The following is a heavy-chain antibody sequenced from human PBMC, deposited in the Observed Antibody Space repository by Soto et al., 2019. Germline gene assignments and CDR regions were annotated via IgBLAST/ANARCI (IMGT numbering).Heavy chain of an antibody. V-gene: IGHV3-23*01. Sequence: EVQLLESGGGLVQPGGSLRLSCAASGFTFSSYAMSWVRQAPGKGLEWVSAISCSGGNTYYADSVKGRFTISRDNSKNPLYLQMNSLRAEDTAVYYCAKDNRIAVAGMFDCWGQGTLVTVSS. J-gene: IGHJ4*02. CDR2: ISCSGGNT. D-gene: IGHD6-19*01. CDR1: GFTFSSYA. CDR3: AKDNRIAVAGMFDC.